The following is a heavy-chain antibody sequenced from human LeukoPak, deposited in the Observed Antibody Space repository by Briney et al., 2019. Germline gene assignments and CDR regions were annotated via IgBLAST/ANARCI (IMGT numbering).Heavy chain of an antibody. J-gene: IGHJ4*02. CDR1: GGSFSGYY. Sequence: SETLSLTCAVYGGSFSGYYWSWIRQPPGKGLEWIGEINHSGSTNYNPSLKSRVTISVDTSKNQFSLKRSSVTAADTAVYYCARGPDIVVVPAAKAAGGLDYWGQGTLVTVSS. CDR3: ARGPDIVVVPAAKAAGGLDY. CDR2: INHSGST. V-gene: IGHV4-34*01. D-gene: IGHD2-2*01.